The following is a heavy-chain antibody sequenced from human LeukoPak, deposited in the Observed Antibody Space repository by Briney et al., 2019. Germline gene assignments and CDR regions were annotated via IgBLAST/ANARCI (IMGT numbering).Heavy chain of an antibody. J-gene: IGHJ4*02. CDR2: ISGRGDAT. Sequence: PGGSLRLSFAASGFTFSSYAMSWVRQAPGKGLEWVSAISGRGDATYYADSVKGRFTISRDNSKNTLYLQMNSLRAEDTAVYYCATDLRFSMVRGVGYWGQGTLVTVSS. V-gene: IGHV3-23*01. CDR3: ATDLRFSMVRGVGY. D-gene: IGHD3-10*01. CDR1: GFTFSSYA.